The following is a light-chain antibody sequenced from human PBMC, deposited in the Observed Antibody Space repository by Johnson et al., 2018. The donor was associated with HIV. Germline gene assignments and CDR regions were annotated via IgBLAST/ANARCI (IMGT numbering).Light chain of an antibody. Sequence: QSVLTQPPSVSAAPGQKVTISCSGSSSNIGNNYVSWYQQLPGTAPKLLIYEKNKRPSGIPDRFSASKSGTSVTLGITGLQPGDEADYYCGTWDSSLSAGINYVFGTGTKVTVL. V-gene: IGLV1-51*02. CDR3: GTWDSSLSAGINYV. J-gene: IGLJ1*01. CDR2: EKN. CDR1: SSNIGNNY.